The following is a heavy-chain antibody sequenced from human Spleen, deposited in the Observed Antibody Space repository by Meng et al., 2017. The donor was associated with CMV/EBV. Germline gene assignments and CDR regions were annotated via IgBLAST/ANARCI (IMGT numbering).Heavy chain of an antibody. Sequence: GESLKISCKGSGYSFTSYWIGWVRQMPGKGLEWMGIIYPGHSDTRYSPSFQGQVTISADKSISTAYLQWSSLKTSDTAMYYCARHWGSRGDAFDIWGRGTMVTVSS. CDR1: GYSFTSYW. D-gene: IGHD7-27*01. J-gene: IGHJ3*02. CDR3: ARHWGSRGDAFDI. V-gene: IGHV5-51*01. CDR2: IYPGHSDT.